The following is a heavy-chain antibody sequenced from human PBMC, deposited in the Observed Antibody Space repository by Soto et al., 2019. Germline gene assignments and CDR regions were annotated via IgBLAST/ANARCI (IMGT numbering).Heavy chain of an antibody. CDR3: ARSGEFSASDYFGF. CDR2: ISWNSRRI. CDR1: GFTFDDYG. V-gene: IGHV3-9*01. Sequence: EVQLVQYGGGWVQPGRSLRLSCGASGFTFDDYGMDWVRQAPGQGLEWVSSISWNSRRIGYADSVKGRFTISRDNVKNPLYLQMNSLRAEDTALYYCARSGEFSASDYFGFWGQGTLVTVAS. D-gene: IGHD3-10*01. J-gene: IGHJ4*02.